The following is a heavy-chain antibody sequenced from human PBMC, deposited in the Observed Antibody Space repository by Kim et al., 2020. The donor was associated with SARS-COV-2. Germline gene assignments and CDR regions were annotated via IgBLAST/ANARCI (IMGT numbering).Heavy chain of an antibody. Sequence: GGSLRLSCAASGFTFSSYAMHWVRQAPGKGLEWVAVISYDGSNKYYADSVKGRFTISRDNSKNTLYLQMNSLRAEDTAVYYCARDPWPSGSQAFFDYWGQGTLVTVSS. CDR2: ISYDGSNK. V-gene: IGHV3-30*04. CDR3: ARDPWPSGSQAFFDY. CDR1: GFTFSSYA. D-gene: IGHD1-26*01. J-gene: IGHJ4*02.